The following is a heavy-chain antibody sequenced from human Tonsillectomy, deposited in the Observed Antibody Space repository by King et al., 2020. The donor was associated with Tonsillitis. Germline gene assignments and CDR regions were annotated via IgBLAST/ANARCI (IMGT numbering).Heavy chain of an antibody. Sequence: QLQESGPVLVKPSETLSLTCTVSGGSISSSSYYWGWIRQPPGKGLEWIGSIYYSGSTYYNPSLKSRVTISVDTSKNQFSLKLSSVTAADTAVYYCARWGGYSYGCFWGQGTLVTVSS. CDR3: ARWGGYSYGCF. D-gene: IGHD5-18*01. J-gene: IGHJ4*02. V-gene: IGHV4-39*01. CDR2: IYYSGST. CDR1: GGSISSSSYY.